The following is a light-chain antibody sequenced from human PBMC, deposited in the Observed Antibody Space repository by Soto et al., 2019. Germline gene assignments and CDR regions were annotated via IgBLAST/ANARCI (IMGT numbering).Light chain of an antibody. V-gene: IGLV2-14*01. CDR1: SSDVGGYKY. Sequence: QSALTQPASVSGSPGQSITISCTGTSSDVGGYKYVSWYQQHPDKAPKLIIFEVSNRPSGISSRFSGSKSGNTASLTISGLQAEDEADYYCASWDDSLNHWVFGGGTKLTVL. CDR3: ASWDDSLNHWV. CDR2: EVS. J-gene: IGLJ3*02.